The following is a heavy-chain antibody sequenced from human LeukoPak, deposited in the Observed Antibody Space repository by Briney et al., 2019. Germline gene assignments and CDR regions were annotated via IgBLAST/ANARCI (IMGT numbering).Heavy chain of an antibody. D-gene: IGHD6-6*01. CDR2: ISWNSGSI. V-gene: IGHV3-9*01. Sequence: LAGGSLRLSCAASGFTFDDYAMPWVRQAPGKGLEWVSGISWNSGSIGYADSVKGRFTISRDNAKNSLYLQMNSLRAEDTALYYCAKGTASIPIYMDVWGKGTTVTISS. J-gene: IGHJ6*03. CDR3: AKGTASIPIYMDV. CDR1: GFTFDDYA.